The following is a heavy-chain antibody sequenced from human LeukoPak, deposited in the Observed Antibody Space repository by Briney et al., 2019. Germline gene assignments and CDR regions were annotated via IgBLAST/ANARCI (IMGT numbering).Heavy chain of an antibody. J-gene: IGHJ4*02. V-gene: IGHV3-23*01. D-gene: IGHD2-8*02. Sequence: GGSLRLSCAASGFTFSSYAMSWVRQAPGKGLEWVSAITNSGGSTYYADSVKGRFTISRDNAKNSLYLQMNSLRAEDTAVYYCRPKDSTYAGGDWGQGTLVTVSS. CDR3: RPKDSTYAGGD. CDR1: GFTFSSYA. CDR2: ITNSGGST.